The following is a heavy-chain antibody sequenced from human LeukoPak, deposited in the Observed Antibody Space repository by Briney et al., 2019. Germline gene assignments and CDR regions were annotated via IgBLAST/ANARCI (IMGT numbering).Heavy chain of an antibody. Sequence: PGGSLRLSCAASGFTFSSYEMNCVRQAPGRGLEWVSYINSGSSTIYYVDSVEGRFTISRDSAKNSLYLQMNSLRDEDTAVYHCARTRSKVGTPTFDYWGQGTLVTVSS. J-gene: IGHJ4*02. CDR2: INSGSSTI. D-gene: IGHD4-23*01. V-gene: IGHV3-48*03. CDR3: ARTRSKVGTPTFDY. CDR1: GFTFSSYE.